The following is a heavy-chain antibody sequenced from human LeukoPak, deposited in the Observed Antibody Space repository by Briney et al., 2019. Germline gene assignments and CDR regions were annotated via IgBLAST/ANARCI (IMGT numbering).Heavy chain of an antibody. CDR1: GGSISSSSYY. J-gene: IGHJ5*02. Sequence: SETLSHTCTVSGGSISSSSYYWGWLRQPPGKGLEWIGSIYYSGSTYYNPSLKSRVTISVDTSKNQFSLKLSSVTAADTAVYYCASFLWVVGADNWFDPWGQGTLVTVSS. V-gene: IGHV4-39*01. D-gene: IGHD1-26*01. CDR2: IYYSGST. CDR3: ASFLWVVGADNWFDP.